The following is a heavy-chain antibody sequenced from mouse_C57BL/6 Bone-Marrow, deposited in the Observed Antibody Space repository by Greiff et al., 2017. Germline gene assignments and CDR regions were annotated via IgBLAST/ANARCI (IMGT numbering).Heavy chain of an antibody. CDR3: TTLVRPRYCDV. CDR1: GFNIKDVY. J-gene: IGHJ1*03. CDR2: IDPENGDT. V-gene: IGHV14-4*01. D-gene: IGHD1-1*01. Sequence: VQLPPSGAEVVRPGASVQLSCTASGFNIKDVYMHWVKQRPEQGLEWNGRIDPENGDTEYASKFQGKDTITADTASNTAYLQRSRLTSEYTAVYYCTTLVRPRYCDVWGTGTTVTVSS.